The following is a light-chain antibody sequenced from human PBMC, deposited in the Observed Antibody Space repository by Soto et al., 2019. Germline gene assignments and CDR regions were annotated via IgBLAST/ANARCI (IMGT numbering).Light chain of an antibody. CDR2: LNSDGSH. CDR3: QTWGTGPAV. Sequence: QLVLTQSPSASASLGASVKLTCTLSSGHSSYAIAWHQQQPEKGPRYLMKLNSDGSHSKGDGIPDRFSGSSSGAERYLTISSLQSEDEADYYCQTWGTGPAVFGGGTQLTVL. J-gene: IGLJ7*01. V-gene: IGLV4-69*01. CDR1: SGHSSYA.